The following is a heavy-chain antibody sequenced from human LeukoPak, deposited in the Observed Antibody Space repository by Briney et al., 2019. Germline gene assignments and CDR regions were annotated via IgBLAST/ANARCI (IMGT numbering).Heavy chain of an antibody. CDR2: ISSSSSTI. J-gene: IGHJ4*02. Sequence: PGGSLRLSCAASGLTFSSYSMNWVRQAPGKGLEWVSYISSSSSTIYYADSVKGRFTIFRDNAKNSLYLQMNSLRDEDTAVYYCARKSRITIFGVVMGKYYFDYWGQGTLVTVSS. CDR3: ARKSRITIFGVVMGKYYFDY. D-gene: IGHD3-3*01. CDR1: GLTFSSYS. V-gene: IGHV3-48*02.